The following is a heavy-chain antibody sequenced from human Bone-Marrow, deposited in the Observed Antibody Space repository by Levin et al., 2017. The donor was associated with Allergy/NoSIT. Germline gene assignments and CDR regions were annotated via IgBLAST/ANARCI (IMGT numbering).Heavy chain of an antibody. V-gene: IGHV5-10-1*01. CDR1: GYSFTYYW. Sequence: GGSLRLSCQGSGYSFTYYWISWVRQMPGKGLEWMGRIDPSDSYTNYSPSFQGHVTISADKSISTAYLQCSSLEASDTAIYFCARHDRDSDGPLYFDYWGQGALVTVSS. CDR2: IDPSDSYT. J-gene: IGHJ4*02. CDR3: ARHDRDSDGPLYFDY. D-gene: IGHD5-18*01.